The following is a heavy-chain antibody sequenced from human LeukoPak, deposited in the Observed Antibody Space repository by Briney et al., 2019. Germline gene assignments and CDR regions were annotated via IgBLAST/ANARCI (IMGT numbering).Heavy chain of an antibody. Sequence: GGSLRLSCAASGFTFSSYAMSWVRQAPGKGLEWVSAISGSGGSTYYADSMKGRFTISRDNSKNTLYLQMNSLRAEDTAVYYCARDRSRLDAFDIWGQGTMVTVSS. CDR3: ARDRSRLDAFDI. V-gene: IGHV3-23*01. CDR2: ISGSGGST. J-gene: IGHJ3*02. CDR1: GFTFSSYA.